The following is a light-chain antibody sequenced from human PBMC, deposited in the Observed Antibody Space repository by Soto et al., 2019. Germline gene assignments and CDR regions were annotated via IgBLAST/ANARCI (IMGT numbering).Light chain of an antibody. CDR3: SSYASGSTSVL. Sequence: QSALTQPASVSGSPGQSITISCTGTSSDVGGYSLVSWYQQHPGKAPKLMIYEGNKRPSGVSNRFSGSKSGNTASLTISGLQAEDEADYYCSSYASGSTSVLFGGGTKLTVL. V-gene: IGLV2-23*01. CDR1: SSDVGGYSL. CDR2: EGN. J-gene: IGLJ2*01.